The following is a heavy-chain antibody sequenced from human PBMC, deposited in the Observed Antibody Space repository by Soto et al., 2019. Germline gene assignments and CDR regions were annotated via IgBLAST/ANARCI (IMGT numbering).Heavy chain of an antibody. J-gene: IGHJ6*02. CDR3: ARKGRYKLRFLEWGFGGMDV. CDR1: GGSFSGYY. D-gene: IGHD3-3*01. Sequence: QVQLQQWGAGLLKPSETLSLTCAVYGGSFSGYYWSWIRQPPGKGLEWIGEINHSGSTNYNPSLKSRVTISVDTSKDQFSLKLGSGTAADTAVYYCARKGRYKLRFLEWGFGGMDVWGQGTTVTVSS. V-gene: IGHV4-34*01. CDR2: INHSGST.